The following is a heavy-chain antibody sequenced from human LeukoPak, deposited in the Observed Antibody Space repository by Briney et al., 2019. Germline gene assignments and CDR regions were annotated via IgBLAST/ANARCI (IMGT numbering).Heavy chain of an antibody. CDR2: ISSGSSYI. CDR1: GFTFSSYS. CDR3: ASPVIVTKRNYYYGMDV. V-gene: IGHV3-21*01. J-gene: IGHJ6*04. Sequence: GGSLRLSCAASGFTFSSYSMNWVRQAPGKGLEWVSSISSGSSYIYYADSVKGRFTISRDNAKNSLYLQMNSLRAEDTAVYYCASPVIVTKRNYYYGMDVWGKGATVTVSS. D-gene: IGHD2-15*01.